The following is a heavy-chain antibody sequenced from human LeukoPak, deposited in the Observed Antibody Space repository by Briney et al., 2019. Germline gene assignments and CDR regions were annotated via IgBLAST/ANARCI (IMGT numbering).Heavy chain of an antibody. D-gene: IGHD2-15*01. Sequence: ASVKVSCKASGYTFTGYYMHWVRQAPGQGLECMGWINPNSGGTNYAQKFQGRVTMTRDTSISTAYMELSRLRSDDTAVYYCARVGYCSGGSCYFPYWGQGTLVTVSS. CDR3: ARVGYCSGGSCYFPY. CDR2: INPNSGGT. V-gene: IGHV1-2*02. J-gene: IGHJ4*02. CDR1: GYTFTGYY.